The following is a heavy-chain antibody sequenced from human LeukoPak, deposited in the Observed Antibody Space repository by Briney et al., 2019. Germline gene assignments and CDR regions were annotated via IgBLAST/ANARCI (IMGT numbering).Heavy chain of an antibody. Sequence: SETLSLTCTVSGGSISSGSYYWSWIRQPAGKGLEWIGRIYTSGSTNYNPSLKSRVTISVDKDKNEFSLKLSSVHAADTAVYYCARNFCSSTSCYRAYYYYYYMDVWGKGTTVTVSS. V-gene: IGHV4-61*02. CDR3: ARNFCSSTSCYRAYYYYYYMDV. CDR1: GGSISSGSYY. D-gene: IGHD2-2*01. J-gene: IGHJ6*03. CDR2: IYTSGST.